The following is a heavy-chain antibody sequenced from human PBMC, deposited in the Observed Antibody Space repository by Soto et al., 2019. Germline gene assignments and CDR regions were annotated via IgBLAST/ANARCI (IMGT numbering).Heavy chain of an antibody. CDR3: ARDQGYYDSSGYFDY. CDR2: ISSSGSII. D-gene: IGHD3-22*01. V-gene: IGHV3-48*01. CDR1: GFTFGSHG. J-gene: IGHJ4*02. Sequence: PGGSLRLSCVASGFTFGSHGMHWVRQAPGKGLEWVSYISSSGSIIYYADSVKGRFTISRDNARNSLYLQLNSLRAEDTAVYYCARDQGYYDSSGYFDYWGQGTLVTVSS.